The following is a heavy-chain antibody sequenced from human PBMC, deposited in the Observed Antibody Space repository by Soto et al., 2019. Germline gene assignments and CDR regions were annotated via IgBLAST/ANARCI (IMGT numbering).Heavy chain of an antibody. Sequence: GGSLRLSCAASGFTFSSYSMNWVRQAPGKGLEWVSSISSSSSYIYYADSVKGRFTISRDNAKNSLYLQMNSLRAEDTAVYYCARDQEGKQLVPGYYAFDIWGQGTMVTVSS. D-gene: IGHD6-13*01. V-gene: IGHV3-21*01. J-gene: IGHJ3*02. CDR3: ARDQEGKQLVPGYYAFDI. CDR2: ISSSSSYI. CDR1: GFTFSSYS.